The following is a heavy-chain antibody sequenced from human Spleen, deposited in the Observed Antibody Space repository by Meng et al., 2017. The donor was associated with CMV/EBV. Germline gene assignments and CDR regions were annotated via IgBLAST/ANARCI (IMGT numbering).Heavy chain of an antibody. J-gene: IGHJ4*02. CDR2: IGSSSDVI. Sequence: GESLKISCAASGFTFSSYSLNWLRQAPGKGLEWLSYIGSSSDVIYYADSVKGRFTISRDNAKNSLYLQMNSLRAEDTAVYYCARGLLYSGSYYDYWGQGTLVTVSS. D-gene: IGHD1-26*01. V-gene: IGHV3-48*04. CDR3: ARGLLYSGSYYDY. CDR1: GFTFSSYS.